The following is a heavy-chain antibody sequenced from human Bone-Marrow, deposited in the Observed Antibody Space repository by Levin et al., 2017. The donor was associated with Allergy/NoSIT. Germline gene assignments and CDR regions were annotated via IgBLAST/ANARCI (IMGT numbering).Heavy chain of an antibody. CDR1: GGSIASREYY. V-gene: IGHV4-31*03. CDR2: ISTSGDT. D-gene: IGHD5-24*01. Sequence: LRLSCSVSGGSIASREYYWSWIRQQPGKGLEWIGYISTSGDTHYNRSLKSRLTISIDTSANQFSLKLSSVTAADTAVFYCAVIRCLSDSFDIWGQGTPVTVSS. CDR3: AVIRCLSDSFDI. J-gene: IGHJ3*02.